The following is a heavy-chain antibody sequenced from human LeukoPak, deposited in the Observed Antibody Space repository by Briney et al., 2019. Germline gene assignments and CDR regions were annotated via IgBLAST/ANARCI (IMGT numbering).Heavy chain of an antibody. CDR3: ARDRQQQLGNDAFDI. J-gene: IGHJ3*02. Sequence: GGSLRLSCAASGFTFSSYAMHWVRQAPGKGLEWVAVISYDGSNKYYADSVKGRFTISRDNSKNTLYLQMNSLRAEDTAVYYCARDRQQQLGNDAFDIWGQGTMVTVSS. D-gene: IGHD6-13*01. V-gene: IGHV3-30-3*01. CDR2: ISYDGSNK. CDR1: GFTFSSYA.